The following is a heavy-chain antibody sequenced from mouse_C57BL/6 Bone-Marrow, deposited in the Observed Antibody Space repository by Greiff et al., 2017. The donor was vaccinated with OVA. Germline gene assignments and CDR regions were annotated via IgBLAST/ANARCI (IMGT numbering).Heavy chain of an antibody. J-gene: IGHJ4*01. CDR1: GYSFTSYY. V-gene: IGHV1-66*01. Sequence: LVESGPELVKPGASVKISCKASGYSFTSYYIHWVKQRPGQGLEWIGWIYPGSGNTKYNEKFKGKATLTADTSSSTAYMQLSSLTSEDSAVYYCARDYGRLYAMDYWGQGTSVTVSS. CDR3: ARDYGRLYAMDY. D-gene: IGHD1-1*01. CDR2: IYPGSGNT.